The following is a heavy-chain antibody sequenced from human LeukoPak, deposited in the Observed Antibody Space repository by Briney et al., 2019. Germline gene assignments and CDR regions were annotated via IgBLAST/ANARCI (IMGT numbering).Heavy chain of an antibody. Sequence: GGSLRLSCAASGFTFSSYAMSWVRQAPGKGLEWVSAISGSGGSTYYADSVKGRFTISRDNSKNTLYLQMNSLRAEDTAVYYCAKDSARLHVDTAIQYYFDYWGQGTLVTVSS. CDR1: GFTFSSYA. V-gene: IGHV3-23*01. CDR3: AKDSARLHVDTAIQYYFDY. D-gene: IGHD5-18*01. J-gene: IGHJ4*02. CDR2: ISGSGGST.